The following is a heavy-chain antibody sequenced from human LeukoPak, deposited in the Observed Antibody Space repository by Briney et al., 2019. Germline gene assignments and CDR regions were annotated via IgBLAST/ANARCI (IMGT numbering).Heavy chain of an antibody. D-gene: IGHD2-8*01. CDR2: ISYDGSNK. J-gene: IGHJ4*02. Sequence: GGSLRLSCAASGFTFSSSGMHWVRQAPGKGQEWVAVISYDGSNKYYADSVKGRFTFSRDNSKNTLYLQMNSLRAEDTAVYYCAKEYCSNSVCHSLDYWGQGTLVTVSS. CDR1: GFTFSSSG. V-gene: IGHV3-30*18. CDR3: AKEYCSNSVCHSLDY.